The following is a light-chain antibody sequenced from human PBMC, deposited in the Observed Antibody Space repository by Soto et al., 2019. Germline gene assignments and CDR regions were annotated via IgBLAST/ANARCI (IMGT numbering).Light chain of an antibody. CDR1: QSVTTY. J-gene: IGKJ1*01. CDR2: DAS. V-gene: IGKV3-11*01. CDR3: QQRSNWPVT. Sequence: EIVLTQSPATLSLSPGERATLSCRASQSVTTYFAWYQQKPGQAPRLLIYDASNRATGIPARFSGSASGTDFTLTISRLEPEDFAVYYCQQRSNWPVTFGQGTRVEIK.